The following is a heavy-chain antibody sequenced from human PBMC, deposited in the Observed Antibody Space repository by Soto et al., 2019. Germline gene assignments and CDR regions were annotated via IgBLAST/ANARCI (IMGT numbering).Heavy chain of an antibody. CDR1: GFTFTSYW. Sequence: EVQLVESGGGLVQPGGSLRVSCAASGFTFTSYWMSWVRQAPGKGLEWVANIKEDGSAKYYLDSVKGRFPISRENAKNALYLQLSSLRAEDTAVYYWAREDFYRFESWGQGNLVTVSS. V-gene: IGHV3-7*01. CDR2: IKEDGSAK. CDR3: AREDFYRFES. J-gene: IGHJ4*02.